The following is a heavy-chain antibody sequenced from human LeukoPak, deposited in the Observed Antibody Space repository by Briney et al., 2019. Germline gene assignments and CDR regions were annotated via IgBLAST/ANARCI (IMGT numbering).Heavy chain of an antibody. D-gene: IGHD3-10*01. CDR3: AKGLFRGSGSYYPSYFDY. CDR1: GFTFSDHY. CDR2: SRNKANSYTT. J-gene: IGHJ4*02. V-gene: IGHV3-72*01. Sequence: GGSLRLSCAASGFTFSDHYIDWVRQAPGKGLEWVGRSRNKANSYTTEYAASVKGRFTISRDTSKNTLFLQMNSLRAEDTAVYYCAKGLFRGSGSYYPSYFDYWGQGTLVPVSS.